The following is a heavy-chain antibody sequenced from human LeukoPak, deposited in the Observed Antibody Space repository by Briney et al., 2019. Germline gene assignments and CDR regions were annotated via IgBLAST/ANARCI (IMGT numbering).Heavy chain of an antibody. V-gene: IGHV3-23*01. CDR3: ARDRLHYGEYEKTFDC. J-gene: IGHJ4*02. D-gene: IGHD4-17*01. Sequence: PGGSLRLSCAASGFTFSSSAMSWVRQAPGKGLEWVSSISGSGGSPYYADSVKGRFTISRDNGKNSLYLQMNSLRAEDTAVYYCARDRLHYGEYEKTFDCWGQGTLVTVSS. CDR2: ISGSGGSP. CDR1: GFTFSSSA.